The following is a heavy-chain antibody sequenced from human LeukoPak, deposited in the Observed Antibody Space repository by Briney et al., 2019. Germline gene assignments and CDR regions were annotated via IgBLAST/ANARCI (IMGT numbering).Heavy chain of an antibody. CDR3: VKSVGVTGRYYLDY. Sequence: PGGSLRLSCSASELRSYAMHWVRQAPGKGLEHVSAISSNGGSTYYADSVKGRFTISRDNSKNTLYLQMSSLTIEDTAVYYCVKSVGVTGRYYLDYWGQGTLVTVSP. V-gene: IGHV3-64D*09. CDR1: ELRSYA. D-gene: IGHD3-16*01. CDR2: ISSNGGST. J-gene: IGHJ4*02.